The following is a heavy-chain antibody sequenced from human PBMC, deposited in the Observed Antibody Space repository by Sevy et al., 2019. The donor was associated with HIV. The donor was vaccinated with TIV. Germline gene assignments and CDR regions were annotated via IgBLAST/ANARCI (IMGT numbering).Heavy chain of an antibody. V-gene: IGHV3-23*01. Sequence: GGSLRLSCAGSGFTFGTFAMSWIHQAPGKGLEWVSSMSGRSSTAYYADSVKGRFTISRDNSRNTLYLLMNSLRPEDTAVYYCAKDRVDIVTTRVFDSWGQGALVTVSS. CDR3: AKDRVDIVTTRVFDS. CDR1: GFTFGTFA. CDR2: MSGRSSTA. J-gene: IGHJ4*02. D-gene: IGHD5-12*01.